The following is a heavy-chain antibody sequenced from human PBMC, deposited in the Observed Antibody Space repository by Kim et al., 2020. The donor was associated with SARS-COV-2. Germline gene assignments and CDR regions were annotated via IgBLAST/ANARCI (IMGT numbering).Heavy chain of an antibody. D-gene: IGHD6-6*01. V-gene: IGHV3-30*02. Sequence: YADSVKGRFTISKDNSKNTLYLQMNSLRAEDTAVYYCAKAPVLRAFPLDYWGQGTLVTVSS. CDR3: AKAPVLRAFPLDY. J-gene: IGHJ4*02.